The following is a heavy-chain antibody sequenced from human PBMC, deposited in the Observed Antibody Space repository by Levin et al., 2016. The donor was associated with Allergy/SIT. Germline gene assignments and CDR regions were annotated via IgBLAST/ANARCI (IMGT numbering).Heavy chain of an antibody. CDR1: GGSFSGYY. CDR3: ARVMQERRAGAFDI. CDR2: IYTSGST. J-gene: IGHJ3*02. V-gene: IGHV4-59*10. Sequence: SETLSLTCAVYGGSFSGYYWSWIRQPAGKGLEWIGRIYTSGSTNYNPSLKSQVTISVDTSKNQFSLKLSSVTAADTAVYYCARVMQERRAGAFDIWGQGTMVTVSS. D-gene: IGHD1-1*01.